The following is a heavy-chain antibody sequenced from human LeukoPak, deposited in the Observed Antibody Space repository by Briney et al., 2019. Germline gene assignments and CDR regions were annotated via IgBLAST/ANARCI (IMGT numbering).Heavy chain of an antibody. V-gene: IGHV4-39*01. Sequence: SETLSLTCAVSDGSFTSRSYSWGWIRQPPGKGLDWIGSFDYTGTTQYSPSLKSRVTISVDTYKNQFSLKLSSVTAADTAVYYCARHKSWSSYDAFEIWGQGTMVTVSS. CDR3: ARHKSWSSYDAFEI. CDR1: DGSFTSRSYS. D-gene: IGHD1-26*01. J-gene: IGHJ3*02. CDR2: FDYTGTT.